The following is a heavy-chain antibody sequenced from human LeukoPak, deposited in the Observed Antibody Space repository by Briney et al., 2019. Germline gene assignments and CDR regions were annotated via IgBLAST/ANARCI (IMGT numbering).Heavy chain of an antibody. D-gene: IGHD3-10*01. CDR1: GGSISSYY. CDR3: ARRSMRGMVRDYGMDV. J-gene: IGHJ6*02. CDR2: IYYSGST. V-gene: IGHV4-59*01. Sequence: SETLSLTCTVSGGSISSYYWSWIRQPPGKGLEWIGYIYYSGSTNYNPSLKSRVTISVDTSKNQFSLKLSSVTAADTAVYYCARRSMRGMVRDYGMDVWGQGTLVTVSS.